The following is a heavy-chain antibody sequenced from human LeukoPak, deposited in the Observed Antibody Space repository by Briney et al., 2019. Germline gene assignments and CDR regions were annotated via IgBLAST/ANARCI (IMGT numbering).Heavy chain of an antibody. J-gene: IGHJ4*02. Sequence: SETLSFTCTVSGGSISSGSYYWSWIRQPAGKGLEWIGRISTRGNADYNPSLKSRVTLSVDTSKNQFSLKLSSMTAADTAMYYCASDSFYESGGYFYYWGQGTLVTVSS. CDR3: ASDSFYESGGYFYY. CDR2: ISTRGNA. D-gene: IGHD3-22*01. CDR1: GGSISSGSYY. V-gene: IGHV4-61*02.